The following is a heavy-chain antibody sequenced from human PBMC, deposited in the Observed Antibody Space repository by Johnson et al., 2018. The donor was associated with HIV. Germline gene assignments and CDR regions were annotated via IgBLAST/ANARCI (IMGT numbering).Heavy chain of an antibody. CDR3: ARDRTSQRWELLPDDAFDI. J-gene: IGHJ3*02. CDR2: ISYDGSNK. CDR1: GFTFSSYA. V-gene: IGHV3-30-3*01. Sequence: VESGGGVVQPGRSLRLSCAASGFTFSSYAMHWVRQAPGKGLEWVAVISYDGSNKYYADSVKGRFTISRDNAKNSLYLQMNSLRAEDTAVYYCARDRTSQRWELLPDDAFDIWGQGTMVTVSS. D-gene: IGHD1-26*01.